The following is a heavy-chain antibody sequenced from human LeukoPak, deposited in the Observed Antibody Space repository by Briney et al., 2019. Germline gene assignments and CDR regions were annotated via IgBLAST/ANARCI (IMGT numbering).Heavy chain of an antibody. V-gene: IGHV4-4*07. CDR1: GGSISSYY. CDR2: IYTSGST. D-gene: IGHD4-17*01. J-gene: IGHJ4*02. Sequence: PSETLSLTCTVSGGSISSYYWSWIRQPAGKGLEWIGRIYTSGSTYYNPSLKSRVTISVDTSKNQFSLKLSSVTAADTAVYYCARANVYFNDYGDYPYYFDYWGQGTLVTVSS. CDR3: ARANVYFNDYGDYPYYFDY.